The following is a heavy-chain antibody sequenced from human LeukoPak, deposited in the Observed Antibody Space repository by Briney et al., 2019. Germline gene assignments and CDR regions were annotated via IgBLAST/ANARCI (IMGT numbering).Heavy chain of an antibody. Sequence: GGSLRLSCAASGFTFSSYSMNWVRQAPGKGLEWVSSISSSSSYIYYADSVKGRFTISRDNAKNSLYLQMNSLRADDTAVYYCASNTAVAGHYFDYWGQGTLVTVSS. CDR3: ASNTAVAGHYFDY. CDR2: ISSSSSYI. V-gene: IGHV3-21*01. D-gene: IGHD6-19*01. CDR1: GFTFSSYS. J-gene: IGHJ4*02.